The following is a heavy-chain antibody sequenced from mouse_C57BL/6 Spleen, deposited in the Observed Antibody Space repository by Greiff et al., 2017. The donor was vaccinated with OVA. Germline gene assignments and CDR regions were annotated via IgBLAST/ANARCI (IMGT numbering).Heavy chain of an antibody. D-gene: IGHD2-2*01. Sequence: VQLQQSGPELVKPGASVKISCKASGYSFTGYYMNWVKQSPEKSLEWIGEINPSTGGTTYNQKFKAKATLTVDKSSSTAYMQLKSLTSEDSAVYYCARRGYDVGSWFAYWGQGTLVTVSA. J-gene: IGHJ3*01. CDR3: ARRGYDVGSWFAY. CDR1: GYSFTGYY. V-gene: IGHV1-42*01. CDR2: INPSTGGT.